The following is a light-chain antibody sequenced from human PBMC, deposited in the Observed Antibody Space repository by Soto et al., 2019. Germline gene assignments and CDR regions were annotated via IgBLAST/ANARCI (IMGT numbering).Light chain of an antibody. V-gene: IGKV3-20*01. CDR1: QSVTSTF. J-gene: IGKJ4*01. Sequence: EIVLTQSPGTLSLSPGERATLSCRASQSVTSTFLAWYQQRPGQAPRLLIEDSSSRAAGIPDRFSGSGSATDFTLTISRLEPEDFAVEYCQQYGGSPLTFGGGTKVEIK. CDR2: DSS. CDR3: QQYGGSPLT.